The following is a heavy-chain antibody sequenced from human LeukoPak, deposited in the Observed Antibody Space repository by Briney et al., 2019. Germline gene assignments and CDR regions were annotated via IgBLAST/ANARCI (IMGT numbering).Heavy chain of an antibody. J-gene: IGHJ6*03. D-gene: IGHD3-10*01. CDR2: IIPIFGTA. CDR3: ATELTSGSYYKYYYYMDV. Sequence: ASVKVSCKASGGTFSSYAISWVRQAPGQGLEWMGGIIPIFGTANYAQKFQGRVTITADESTSTAYMELSSLRSEDTAVYYCATELTSGSYYKYYYYMDVWGKGTTVTVSS. V-gene: IGHV1-69*13. CDR1: GGTFSSYA.